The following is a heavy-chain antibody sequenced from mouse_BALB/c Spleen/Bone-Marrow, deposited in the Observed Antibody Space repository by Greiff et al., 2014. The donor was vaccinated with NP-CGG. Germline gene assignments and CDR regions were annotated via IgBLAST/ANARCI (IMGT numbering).Heavy chain of an antibody. CDR3: ARYYYGSSYFDY. D-gene: IGHD1-1*01. J-gene: IGHJ2*01. V-gene: IGHV14-3*02. CDR1: GFNIKDTY. CDR2: IDSANGNT. Sequence: EVQLQQSGAELVKPGASVKLSCTASGFNIKDTYMHWVKQGPEQGLEWIGRIDSANGNTKYDPKFQGKATITADTSSNTAYLQLSSLTSEDTAVYYCARYYYGSSYFDYWGQGTTLTVSS.